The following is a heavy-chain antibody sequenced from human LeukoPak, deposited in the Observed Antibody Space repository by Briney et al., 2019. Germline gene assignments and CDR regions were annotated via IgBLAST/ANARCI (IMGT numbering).Heavy chain of an antibody. Sequence: LGGSLRLSCAASGFTFSSYWMSWVRQAPGKGLEWVANIKQDGSEKYYVDSVEGRFTISRDNAKNSLYLQMNSLRAEDTAVYYCAKGVRDRITIFGVVKGSLYYGMDVWGQGTTVTVSS. CDR2: IKQDGSEK. J-gene: IGHJ6*02. D-gene: IGHD3-3*01. V-gene: IGHV3-7*01. CDR3: AKGVRDRITIFGVVKGSLYYGMDV. CDR1: GFTFSSYW.